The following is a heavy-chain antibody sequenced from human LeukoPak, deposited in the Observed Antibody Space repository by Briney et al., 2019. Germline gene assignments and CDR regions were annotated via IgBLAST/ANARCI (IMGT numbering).Heavy chain of an antibody. CDR2: IFDSGRT. D-gene: IGHD3-16*01. J-gene: IGHJ6*02. CDR3: ATDVPSYAPLWGGTNGMDV. V-gene: IGHV4-30-4*01. Sequence: SETLSLTCTVSGGSISSSDYYWGWIRQPPGKGLEWIGNIFDSGRTNYNPSLKSRLTISVDTSKNQFSLKLTSVTAADTAVYYCATDVPSYAPLWGGTNGMDVWGQGTTVTVSS. CDR1: GGSISSSDYY.